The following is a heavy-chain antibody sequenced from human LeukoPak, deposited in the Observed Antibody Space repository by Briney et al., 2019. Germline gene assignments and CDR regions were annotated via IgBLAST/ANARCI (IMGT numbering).Heavy chain of an antibody. CDR3: AKDHQTGY. D-gene: IGHD3-10*01. Sequence: PGGSLRLSCAASGFAFTTSVMSWVRQAPGKGLEWVSGITGGGGSTYYTDSVKGRFTISRDNSKNTLYLQMNSLRVEDTAIYYCAKDHQTGYWGQGTLVTVSS. J-gene: IGHJ4*02. CDR1: GFAFTTSV. V-gene: IGHV3-23*01. CDR2: ITGGGGST.